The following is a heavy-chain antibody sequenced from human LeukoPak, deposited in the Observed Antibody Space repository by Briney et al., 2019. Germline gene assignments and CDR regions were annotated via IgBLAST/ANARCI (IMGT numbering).Heavy chain of an antibody. D-gene: IGHD2-2*01. CDR1: GGSISSGGYY. CDR3: ASLDCSSTSCPFDY. Sequence: PSQTLSLTCTVSGGSISSGGYYWSWIRQHPGKGLEWIGYIYYSGSTYYNPSLKSRVTISVDTSKNQFSLKLSSVTAADTAVHYCASLDCSSTSCPFDYWGQGTLVTVSS. J-gene: IGHJ4*02. CDR2: IYYSGST. V-gene: IGHV4-31*03.